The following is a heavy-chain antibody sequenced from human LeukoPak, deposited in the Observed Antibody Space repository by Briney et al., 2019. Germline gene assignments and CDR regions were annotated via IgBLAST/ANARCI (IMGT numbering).Heavy chain of an antibody. J-gene: IGHJ4*02. CDR3: ARGRTGSSYSSLEY. Sequence: GGSLRLSCAASGFSFSSYAMSWVRQAPGKGLEWVSSISSGDGTFYADSVKGRFSISRDIFTNTLFLQMNSLRADDTAAYHCARGRTGSSYSSLEYWGQGTLVTVSS. CDR1: GFSFSSYA. CDR2: ISSGDGT. V-gene: IGHV3-23*01. D-gene: IGHD1-26*01.